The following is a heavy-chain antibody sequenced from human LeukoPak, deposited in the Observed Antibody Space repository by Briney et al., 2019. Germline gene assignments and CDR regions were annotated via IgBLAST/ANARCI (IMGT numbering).Heavy chain of an antibody. CDR3: AKDLLATVVTPTGMDV. V-gene: IGHV3-30*18. Sequence: PGRSLRLSCAASGFTFINYGMHWVRQAPGKGLEWVAVISYDGSNKYYADSVKGRFTISRDNSKNTLYLQMNSLRAEDTAVYYCAKDLLATVVTPTGMDVWGQGTTVTVSS. CDR1: GFTFINYG. CDR2: ISYDGSNK. D-gene: IGHD4-23*01. J-gene: IGHJ6*02.